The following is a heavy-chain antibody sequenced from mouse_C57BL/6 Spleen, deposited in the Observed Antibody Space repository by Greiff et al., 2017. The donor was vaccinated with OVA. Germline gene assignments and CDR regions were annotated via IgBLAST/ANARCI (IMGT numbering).Heavy chain of an antibody. CDR2: IWSGGST. CDR1: GFSLTSYG. J-gene: IGHJ3*01. V-gene: IGHV2-2*01. Sequence: QVQLQQSGPGLVQPSQCLSIPCTVSGFSLTSYGVHWVRQSPGKGLEWLGVIWSGGSTDYNAAFIYSLSISKDTSKSQVFLKMNSLQADDTAIYYCAIDYGSTVFAYWGQGTLVTVSA. D-gene: IGHD1-1*01. CDR3: AIDYGSTVFAY.